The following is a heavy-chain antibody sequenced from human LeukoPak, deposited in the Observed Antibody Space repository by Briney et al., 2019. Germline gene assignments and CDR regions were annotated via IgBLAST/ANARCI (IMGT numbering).Heavy chain of an antibody. Sequence: GGSLRLSCAASGFTFRDYYMSWIRQAPGKGLVWVSHINSDGSSTTYADSVKGRFTISRDNAKNTLYLQMNSLRAEDTTVYYCARGKAGVDTNWYFDLWGRGTLVTVSS. J-gene: IGHJ2*01. D-gene: IGHD3-10*01. CDR1: GFTFRDYY. V-gene: IGHV3-74*03. CDR2: INSDGSST. CDR3: ARGKAGVDTNWYFDL.